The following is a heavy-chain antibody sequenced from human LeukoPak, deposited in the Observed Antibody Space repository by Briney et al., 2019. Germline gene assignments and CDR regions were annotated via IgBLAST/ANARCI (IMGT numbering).Heavy chain of an antibody. J-gene: IGHJ5*02. V-gene: IGHV4-39*01. CDR3: ARQWTVGATCWFDP. CDR2: IYYSGST. Sequence: SETLSLTCTVSGGSISSSSYYWGWIRQPPGKGLEWIGSIYYSGSTYYNPSLKSRVTISVDTSKNQFSLKLSSVTAADTAVYYCARQWTVGATCWFDPWGQGTLVTVSS. D-gene: IGHD1-26*01. CDR1: GGSISSSSYY.